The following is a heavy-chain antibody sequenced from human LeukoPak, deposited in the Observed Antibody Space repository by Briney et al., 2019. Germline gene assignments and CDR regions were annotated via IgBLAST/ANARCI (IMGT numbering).Heavy chain of an antibody. V-gene: IGHV1-69*05. CDR3: ATPHPNCSSTSCYTEGAFDI. CDR1: GGTFSIYA. D-gene: IGHD2-2*02. CDR2: IIPIFGAA. J-gene: IGHJ3*02. Sequence: SVKVSCKASGGTFSIYAICWVRHGPGQGLEWMGGIIPIFGAANYAQKFQGRVTITTDESTSTAYMELSSLRSEDTAVYYCATPHPNCSSTSCYTEGAFDIWGQGTMVTVSS.